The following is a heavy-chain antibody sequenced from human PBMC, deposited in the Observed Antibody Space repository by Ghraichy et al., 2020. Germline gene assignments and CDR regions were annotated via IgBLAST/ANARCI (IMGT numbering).Heavy chain of an antibody. D-gene: IGHD6-6*01. CDR3: ARARGPSITARRGGDFDL. CDR1: GGSFSGYY. Sequence: SQTLSLTCAVYGGSFSGYYWSWIRQPPGKGLEWIGEINHSGSTNCNPSLKSRVTISVDTSKNQFSLKLSSVTAADTAVYYCARARGPSITARRGGDFDLWGRGTLVTVSS. V-gene: IGHV4-34*01. J-gene: IGHJ2*01. CDR2: INHSGST.